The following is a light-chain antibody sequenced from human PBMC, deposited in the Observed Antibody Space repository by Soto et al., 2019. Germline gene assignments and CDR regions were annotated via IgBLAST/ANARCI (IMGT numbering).Light chain of an antibody. V-gene: IGKV1-39*01. Sequence: DIQMTQSPSSLSASVGDTVTITCRASQSISLFLNWYQQNPGKAPKLLIYAASSLQSGVPSSFSGNGSGTDFTLTISSLQPEDFATYYCHQTDSIPETFGQGTKVEIK. J-gene: IGKJ1*01. CDR1: QSISLF. CDR3: HQTDSIPET. CDR2: AAS.